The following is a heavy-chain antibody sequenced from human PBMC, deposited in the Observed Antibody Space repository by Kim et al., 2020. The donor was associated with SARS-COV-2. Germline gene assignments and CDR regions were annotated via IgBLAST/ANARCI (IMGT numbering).Heavy chain of an antibody. J-gene: IGHJ4*02. V-gene: IGHV3-23*01. Sequence: GGSLRLSCAASGFTFSSYAMSWVRQAPGKGLEWVSTISASGGSTYYADSVKGRFTISRDNSKNTLYLQMNSLRAEDTAVYYCAKVSLGGYDYIWGSYRSPSVVEYWGQGTLVTVSS. CDR3: AKVSLGGYDYIWGSYRSPSVVEY. CDR2: ISASGGST. CDR1: GFTFSSYA. D-gene: IGHD3-16*02.